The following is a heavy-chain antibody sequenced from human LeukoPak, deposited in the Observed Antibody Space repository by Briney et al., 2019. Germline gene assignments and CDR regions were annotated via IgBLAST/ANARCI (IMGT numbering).Heavy chain of an antibody. V-gene: IGHV3-21*01. J-gene: IGHJ4*02. D-gene: IGHD2-2*01. Sequence: PGGSLRLSCAASGFTFSSYSMNWVRQAPGKGLEWVSSISSSSSYIYYADSVKGRFTISRDNAKNSLHLQMNSLRAEDTAVYYCARDIVVVPAIIDYWGQGTLVTVSS. CDR3: ARDIVVVPAIIDY. CDR1: GFTFSSYS. CDR2: ISSSSSYI.